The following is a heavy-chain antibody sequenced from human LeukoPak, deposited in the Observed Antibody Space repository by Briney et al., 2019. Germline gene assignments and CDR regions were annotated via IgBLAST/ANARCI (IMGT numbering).Heavy chain of an antibody. CDR3: ARVIVPRALDY. D-gene: IGHD2-2*01. V-gene: IGHV3-30*03. CDR1: GFTFSSYG. J-gene: IGHJ4*02. CDR2: ISYDGSNK. Sequence: GGSLRLSCAASGFTFSSYGMHWVRQAPGKGLEWVAVISYDGSNKYYADSVKGRFTISRDNAKNSLYLQMNSLRAEDTAVYYCARVIVPRALDYWGQGTLVTVSS.